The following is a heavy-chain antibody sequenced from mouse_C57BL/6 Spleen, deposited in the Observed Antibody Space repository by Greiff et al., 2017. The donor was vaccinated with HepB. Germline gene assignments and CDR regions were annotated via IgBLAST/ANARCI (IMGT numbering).Heavy chain of an antibody. Sequence: VQLQQSGPELVKPGASVKISCKASGYAFSSSWMNWVKQRPGKGLEWIGRIYPGDGDTNYNGKFKGKATLTAEKSSSTAYMQLSSLTSEDSAVYFCARYDYDVYYYAMDYWGQGASVTVSS. V-gene: IGHV1-82*01. J-gene: IGHJ4*01. CDR1: GYAFSSSW. CDR2: IYPGDGDT. CDR3: ARYDYDVYYYAMDY. D-gene: IGHD2-4*01.